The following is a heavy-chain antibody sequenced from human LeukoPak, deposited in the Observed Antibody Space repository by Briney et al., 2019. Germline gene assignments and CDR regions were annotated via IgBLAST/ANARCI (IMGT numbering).Heavy chain of an antibody. Sequence: ASVKVSCKASGYTFTSYAMNWVRQAPGQGLEWMGWINTNTGNPTYAQGFTGRFVFSLDTSVSTAYLQISSLKAEDTAVYYCARVSPSRITMVRGVIIIGYYFDYWGQGTLVTVSS. J-gene: IGHJ4*02. CDR2: INTNTGNP. D-gene: IGHD3-10*01. V-gene: IGHV7-4-1*02. CDR3: ARVSPSRITMVRGVIIIGYYFDY. CDR1: GYTFTSYA.